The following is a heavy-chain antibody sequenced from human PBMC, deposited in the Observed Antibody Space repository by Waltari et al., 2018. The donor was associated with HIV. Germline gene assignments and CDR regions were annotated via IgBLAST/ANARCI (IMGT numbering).Heavy chain of an antibody. CDR2: ISSGSSFI. D-gene: IGHD4-17*01. V-gene: IGHV3-21*01. CDR3: ARALTNFGGF. J-gene: IGHJ4*02. CDR1: GFTSSSFS. Sequence: EVQLVESGGGMVKPGGSLRLSCAGSGFTSSSFSMNWVRQAPGKGLEWVASISSGSSFIDYADSVKGRFTISRDNAKNSLYLQMKSLRVEDTALYYCARALTNFGGFWGQGTLVTVSS.